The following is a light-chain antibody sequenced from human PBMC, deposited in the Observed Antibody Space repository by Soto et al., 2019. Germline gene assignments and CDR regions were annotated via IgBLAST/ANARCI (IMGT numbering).Light chain of an antibody. V-gene: IGKV3-20*01. CDR3: QQFGSSALT. CDR1: HSFSSH. Sequence: EIVMTQSPATLSVSPGERVTLSCRTSHSFSSHVAWYQKKPGQAPRLLIYGASARATGIPDRFSGSGSGTDFTLTISRLEPEDFAMYYCQQFGSSALTFGGGTKVDI. J-gene: IGKJ4*01. CDR2: GAS.